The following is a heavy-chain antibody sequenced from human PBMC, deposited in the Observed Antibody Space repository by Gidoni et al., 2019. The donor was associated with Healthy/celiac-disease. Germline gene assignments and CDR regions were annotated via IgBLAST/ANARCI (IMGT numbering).Heavy chain of an antibody. D-gene: IGHD6-19*01. CDR3: ARPPKPYSSGPRAGAFDI. V-gene: IGHV3-7*01. Sequence: EVQLVESGGGLVQPGGSLRLSCAASGFTFSSYWMSWVRQAPGKGLEWVANIKQDGSEKYYVDSVKGRFTISRDNAKNSLYLQMNSLRAEDTAVYYCARPPKPYSSGPRAGAFDIWGQGTMVTVSS. CDR2: IKQDGSEK. J-gene: IGHJ3*02. CDR1: GFTFSSYW.